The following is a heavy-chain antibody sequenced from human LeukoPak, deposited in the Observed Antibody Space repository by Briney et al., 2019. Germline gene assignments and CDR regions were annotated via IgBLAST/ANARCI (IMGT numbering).Heavy chain of an antibody. V-gene: IGHV1-2*02. Sequence: ASVKVSCKASGYTFTGYYMHWVRQAPGQGLEWVGWINPNSGGTNYAQKFQGRVTMTRDTSISTAYMELSRLRSDDTAVYYCARAVVAATRYVNFDYWGQGTLVTVSS. D-gene: IGHD2-15*01. CDR1: GYTFTGYY. CDR3: ARAVVAATRYVNFDY. CDR2: INPNSGGT. J-gene: IGHJ4*02.